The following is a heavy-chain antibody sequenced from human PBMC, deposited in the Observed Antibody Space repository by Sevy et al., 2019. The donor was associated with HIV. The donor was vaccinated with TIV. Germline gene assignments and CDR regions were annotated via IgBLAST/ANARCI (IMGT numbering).Heavy chain of an antibody. CDR1: GFTFGDYA. V-gene: IGHV3-49*03. CDR2: IRSKAYGGTT. CDR3: TRARTYYYDSSGYPGFDY. Sequence: GGSLRLSCTASGFTFGDYAMSWFRQAPGKGLEWVGFIRSKAYGGTTEYAASVKGRFTISRDDSKSIAYLQMNSLKTEDTAVYYCTRARTYYYDSSGYPGFDYWGPGTLVTVSS. D-gene: IGHD3-22*01. J-gene: IGHJ4*02.